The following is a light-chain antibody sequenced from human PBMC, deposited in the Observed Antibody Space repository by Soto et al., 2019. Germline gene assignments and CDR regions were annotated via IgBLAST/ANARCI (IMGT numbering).Light chain of an antibody. CDR1: SGPGSYG. Sequence: QSVLTQSPSTSASLGASVKLTCTLISGPGSYGIAWHQQQPDKGPRFLMRLNSDGSHFKGDGIPDRFSGSSSGAEHYLTISSLQSEDEADYYCQTWGAGIQVFGGGTKLTVL. CDR2: LNSDGSH. J-gene: IGLJ3*02. CDR3: QTWGAGIQV. V-gene: IGLV4-69*01.